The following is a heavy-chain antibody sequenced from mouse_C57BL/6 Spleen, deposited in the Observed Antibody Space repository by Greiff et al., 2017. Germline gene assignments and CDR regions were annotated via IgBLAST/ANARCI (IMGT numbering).Heavy chain of an antibody. D-gene: IGHD3-2*02. CDR1: GYTFTSYG. CDR2: IYPRSGNT. Sequence: VKLQQSGAELARPGASVKLSCKASGYTFTSYGISWVKQRTGQGLEWIGEIYPRSGNTYYNEKFKGKATLTADKSSSTAYMELRSLTSEDSAVYFCARVVDSSGRGFAYWGQGTLVTVSA. V-gene: IGHV1-81*01. CDR3: ARVVDSSGRGFAY. J-gene: IGHJ3*01.